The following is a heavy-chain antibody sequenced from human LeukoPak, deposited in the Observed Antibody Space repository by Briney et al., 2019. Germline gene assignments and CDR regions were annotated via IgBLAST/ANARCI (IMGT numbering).Heavy chain of an antibody. Sequence: GGSLRLSCAASGFTFSSYWMSWVRQAPGKGLEWVANIMQDGSEKYYVDSVKGRFTISRDNAKNSLYLQMNSLRAEDTAVYYCAREGSLGAFDIWGQGTMVTVSS. CDR3: AREGSLGAFDI. CDR1: GFTFSSYW. V-gene: IGHV3-7*01. CDR2: IMQDGSEK. J-gene: IGHJ3*02.